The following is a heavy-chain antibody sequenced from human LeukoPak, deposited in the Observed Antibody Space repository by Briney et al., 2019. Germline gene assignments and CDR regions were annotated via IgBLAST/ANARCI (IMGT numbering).Heavy chain of an antibody. D-gene: IGHD1-1*01. V-gene: IGHV1-69*13. CDR2: IIPIFGTA. Sequence: GASVKVSCKASGGTFSSYAISWVRQAPGQGLEWMGGIIPIFGTANYAQKFQGRVTITADESTSTAYMELSSLRSEDTAVYCCARDPGRTGYFDYWGQGTLVTVSS. CDR3: ARDPGRTGYFDY. J-gene: IGHJ4*02. CDR1: GGTFSSYA.